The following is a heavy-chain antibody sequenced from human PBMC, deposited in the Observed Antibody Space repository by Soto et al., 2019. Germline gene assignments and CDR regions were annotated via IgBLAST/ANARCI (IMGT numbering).Heavy chain of an antibody. J-gene: IGHJ5*02. CDR2: ISAYNGNT. V-gene: IGHV1-18*04. Sequence: ASGKVSCKASGYTFTSYGITWVRQAPGQGLEWMGWISAYNGNTNYAQKLQGRVTMTTDTSTSTAYMELRSLRSDDTAVYYCARAVITIFESWFDPWGQGTLVTVSS. CDR3: ARAVITIFESWFDP. D-gene: IGHD3-3*01. CDR1: GYTFTSYG.